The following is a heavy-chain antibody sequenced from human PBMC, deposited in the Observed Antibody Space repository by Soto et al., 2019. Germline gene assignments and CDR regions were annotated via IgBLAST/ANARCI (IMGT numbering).Heavy chain of an antibody. Sequence: EASVKLSCKDSGYTFTSYCIRWVRQAPGQGLEWMGWISAYNGNTNYAQKLQGRVTMTTDTSTSTAYMELRSLRSDDTAVYYCARDGGDSSGYYFYYYYGMDVWGQGTTVTVSS. J-gene: IGHJ6*02. V-gene: IGHV1-18*01. CDR1: GYTFTSYC. CDR2: ISAYNGNT. D-gene: IGHD3-22*01. CDR3: ARDGGDSSGYYFYYYYGMDV.